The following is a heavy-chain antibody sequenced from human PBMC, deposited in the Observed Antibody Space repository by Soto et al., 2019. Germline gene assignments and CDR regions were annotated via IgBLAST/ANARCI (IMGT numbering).Heavy chain of an antibody. CDR3: ARLQGDNSGTYGMDV. CDR1: GFSLRNYG. V-gene: IGHV3-23*01. J-gene: IGHJ6*02. Sequence: EVQLLESGGGLVQPGGSLRLSCAASGFSLRNYGMNWVRQAPGKGLEWVSVISNSGGTIKYADSVKGRFTISRDNFQSKVYLKLNSLRAEDTAVYYCARLQGDNSGTYGMDVWGQGTTVTVS. D-gene: IGHD3-10*01. CDR2: ISNSGGTI.